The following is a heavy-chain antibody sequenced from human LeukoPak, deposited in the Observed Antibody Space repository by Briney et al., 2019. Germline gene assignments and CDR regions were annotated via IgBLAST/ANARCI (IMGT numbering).Heavy chain of an antibody. CDR1: GYSITSGYY. V-gene: IGHV4-38-2*02. Sequence: SETLSLTCTVSGYSITSGYYWGWIRQTPGKGLEWIGSSYHTGSTLYNPSLKSRVTISVDPSKNQFSLKLSSVTAADTAVYYCARGSITIDAFDIWGQGTMVTVSS. CDR2: SYHTGST. D-gene: IGHD2-2*01. CDR3: ARGSITIDAFDI. J-gene: IGHJ3*02.